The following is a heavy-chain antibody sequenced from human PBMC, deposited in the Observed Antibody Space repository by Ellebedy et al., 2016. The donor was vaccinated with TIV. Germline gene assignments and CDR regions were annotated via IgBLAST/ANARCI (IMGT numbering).Heavy chain of an antibody. CDR1: GFTFRSYD. Sequence: GESLKISCAASGFTFRSYDMHWVRQTPGKGLEWVSTLGTAGDTYFAGSVKDRFTVSRENAQNYLYLQLNSLRGEDTAVYYCGRGSTARQENRAVDYWGQGTLVTVSS. V-gene: IGHV3-13*01. J-gene: IGHJ4*02. CDR2: LGTAGDT. CDR3: GRGSTARQENRAVDY. D-gene: IGHD2-2*01.